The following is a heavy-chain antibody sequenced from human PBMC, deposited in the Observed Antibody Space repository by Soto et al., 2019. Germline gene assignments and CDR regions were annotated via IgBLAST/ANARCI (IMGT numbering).Heavy chain of an antibody. J-gene: IGHJ3*02. V-gene: IGHV3-21*01. CDR3: ARELAYSSNYYDSSGLGAFDI. Sequence: GGSLRLSCAASGFTFSSYSMNWVRQAPGKGLEWVSSISSSSSYIYYADSVKGRFTISRDNAKNSLYLQMNSLRAEDTAVYYCARELAYSSNYYDSSGLGAFDIWGQGTMVTVSS. CDR2: ISSSSSYI. CDR1: GFTFSSYS. D-gene: IGHD3-22*01.